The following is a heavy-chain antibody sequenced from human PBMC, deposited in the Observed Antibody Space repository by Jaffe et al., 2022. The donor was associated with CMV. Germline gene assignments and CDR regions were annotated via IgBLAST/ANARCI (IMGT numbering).Heavy chain of an antibody. CDR2: ISSNGGST. CDR1: GFTFSSYA. Sequence: EVQLVESGGGLVQPGGSLRLSCAASGFTFSSYAMHWVRQAPGKGLEYVSAISSNGGSTYYANSVKGRFTISRDNSKNTLYLQMGSLRAEDMAVYYCARERGYSSSSADNYYMDVWGKGTTVTVSS. V-gene: IGHV3-64*01. J-gene: IGHJ6*03. CDR3: ARERGYSSSSADNYYMDV. D-gene: IGHD6-13*01.